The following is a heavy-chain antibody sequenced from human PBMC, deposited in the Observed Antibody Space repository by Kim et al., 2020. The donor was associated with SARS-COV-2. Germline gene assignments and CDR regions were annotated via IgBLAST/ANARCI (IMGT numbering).Heavy chain of an antibody. Sequence: AKRRITTSGDNAKNSLYLQMNSLRAEDTAVYYCASSPGYCSSTSCYAFDYWGQGTLVTVSS. V-gene: IGHV3-11*03. D-gene: IGHD2-2*01. J-gene: IGHJ4*02. CDR3: ASSPGYCSSTSCYAFDY.